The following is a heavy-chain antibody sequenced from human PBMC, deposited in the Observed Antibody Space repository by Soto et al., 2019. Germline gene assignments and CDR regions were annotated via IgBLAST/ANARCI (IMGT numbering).Heavy chain of an antibody. D-gene: IGHD3-9*01. CDR3: GRLEGLATISYYFDY. V-gene: IGHV4-61*01. Sequence: SETLSLTCTVSGGSVSSGSYYWSWIRQPPGKGLEWIGCIYYSGSTNYNPSLESRVTISVDTSKNQFSLKLMSLSAADTAVYYCGRLEGLATISYYFDYWGQGALVTVSS. CDR1: GGSVSSGSYY. J-gene: IGHJ4*02. CDR2: IYYSGST.